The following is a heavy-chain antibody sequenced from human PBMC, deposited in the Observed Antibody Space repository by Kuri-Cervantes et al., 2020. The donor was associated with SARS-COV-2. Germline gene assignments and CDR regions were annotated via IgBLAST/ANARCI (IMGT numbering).Heavy chain of an antibody. J-gene: IGHJ6*03. V-gene: IGHV1-69*13. CDR3: ARSNWATHYYYYYYMDV. Sequence: SVKVSCKASGYTFTGYYMHWVRQAPGQGLEWMGGIIPIFGTANYAQKFQGRVTITADESTSTAYMGLSSLRSEDTAVYYCARSNWATHYYYYYYMDVWGKGTTVTVSS. CDR2: IIPIFGTA. D-gene: IGHD1-1*01. CDR1: GYTFTGYY.